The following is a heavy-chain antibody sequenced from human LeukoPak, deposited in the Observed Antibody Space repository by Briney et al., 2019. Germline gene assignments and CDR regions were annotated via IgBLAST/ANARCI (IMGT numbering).Heavy chain of an antibody. CDR2: IIPILGIA. Sequence: GASVKVSCKASGGTFSSYAISWVRQAPGQGLEWMGRIIPILGIANYAQKFQGRVTITADKSTSTAYMELSSLRSEDTAVYYCARGGRVNAFDIWGQGTMVTVSS. CDR1: GGTFSSYA. J-gene: IGHJ3*02. CDR3: ARGGRVNAFDI. V-gene: IGHV1-69*04.